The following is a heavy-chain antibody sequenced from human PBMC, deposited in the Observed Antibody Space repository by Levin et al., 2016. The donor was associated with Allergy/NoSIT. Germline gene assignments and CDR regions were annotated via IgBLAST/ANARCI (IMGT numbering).Heavy chain of an antibody. V-gene: IGHV1-58*01. Sequence: WVRQAPGQSLEWIGWIVVGSGNTKYAQRFQDRVTFTTDKSTGTAYMELISLRYEDTAMYYCAAGPRLAAAARFWGRGTLVTVSS. D-gene: IGHD6-13*01. J-gene: IGHJ4*02. CDR3: AAGPRLAAAARF. CDR2: IVVGSGNT.